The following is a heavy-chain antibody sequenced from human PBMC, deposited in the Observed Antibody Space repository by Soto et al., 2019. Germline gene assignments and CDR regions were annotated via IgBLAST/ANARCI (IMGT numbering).Heavy chain of an antibody. Sequence: QVQLQQWGAGLLKPSETLSLTCAVYGGSFSGYYWSWIRQPPGKGLEWIGEINHSGSTNYNPSLKRRVTISVDPSKDQFSLKLSSVTASDTAVYSWARAPFRSESYRTLDYWGQGTLVTVSS. CDR1: GGSFSGYY. J-gene: IGHJ4*02. V-gene: IGHV4-34*01. CDR2: INHSGST. CDR3: ARAPFRSESYRTLDY. D-gene: IGHD1-26*01.